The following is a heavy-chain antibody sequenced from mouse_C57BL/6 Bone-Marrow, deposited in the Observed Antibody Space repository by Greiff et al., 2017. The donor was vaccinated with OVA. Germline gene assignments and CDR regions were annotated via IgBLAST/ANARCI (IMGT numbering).Heavy chain of an antibody. Sequence: QVQLQQSGAELVKPGASVKMSCKASGYTFTSYWITWVKQRPGQGLEWIGDIYPGSGSTNYNEKFKSKATLTVDKSSSTAYMQLSSLTSEDSAVYYCAVWSFDYWGQGTTLTVSS. CDR3: AVWSFDY. V-gene: IGHV1-55*01. CDR1: GYTFTSYW. CDR2: IYPGSGST. D-gene: IGHD2-10*02. J-gene: IGHJ2*01.